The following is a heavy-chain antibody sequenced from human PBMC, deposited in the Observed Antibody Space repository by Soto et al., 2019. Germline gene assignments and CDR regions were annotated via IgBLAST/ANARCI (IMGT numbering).Heavy chain of an antibody. D-gene: IGHD6-13*01. CDR1: GGSISSYY. CDR3: ARVRAAAGKGAVGRYYYYYGMDV. Sequence: SETLSLTCTVSGGSISSYYWSWIRQPPGKGLEWIGYIYYSGSTNYNPSLKSRVTISVDTSKNHFSLKLSSVTAADTAVYYCARVRAAAGKGAVGRYYYYYGMDVWGQGTTVTVSS. V-gene: IGHV4-59*01. J-gene: IGHJ6*02. CDR2: IYYSGST.